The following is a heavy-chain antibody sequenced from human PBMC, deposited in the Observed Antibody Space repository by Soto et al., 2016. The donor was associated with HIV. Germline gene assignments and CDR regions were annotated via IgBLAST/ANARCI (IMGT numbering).Heavy chain of an antibody. J-gene: IGHJ6*02. CDR3: ARELTLVRGGDYYYGMDV. D-gene: IGHD3-10*01. Sequence: QVQLVQSGAEVKKPGSSVKVSCKASGGTFSSYAISWVRQAPGQGLEWMGGIIPIFGTANHAQKFQGRVTITADESTATAYMELGSLKSEDTAVYYCARELTLVRGGDYYYGMDVWGQGTTVTVSS. V-gene: IGHV1-69*13. CDR2: IIPIFGTA. CDR1: GGTFSSYA.